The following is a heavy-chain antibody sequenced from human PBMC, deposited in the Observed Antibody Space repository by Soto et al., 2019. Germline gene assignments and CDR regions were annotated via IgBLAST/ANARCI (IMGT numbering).Heavy chain of an antibody. CDR2: IIPIFGTA. J-gene: IGHJ6*02. CDR3: ARDRWTGEVQKRKYYYYGMDV. D-gene: IGHD1-1*01. Sequence: QVQLVQSGAEVKKPGSSVKVSCKASGGTFSSYAISWVRQAPGQGLEWMGGIIPIFGTANYAQKFQGRVTITADESTSTAYMELSSLRSEDTAVYYCARDRWTGEVQKRKYYYYGMDVWGQGTTVTVSS. V-gene: IGHV1-69*01. CDR1: GGTFSSYA.